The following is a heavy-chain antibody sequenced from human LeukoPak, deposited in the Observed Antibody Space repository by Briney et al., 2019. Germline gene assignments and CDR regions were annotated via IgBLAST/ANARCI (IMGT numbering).Heavy chain of an antibody. CDR1: GFTFSSYA. V-gene: IGHV3-30-3*02. Sequence: GGSLRLSCAASGFTFSSYAMHWVRQAPGKGLEWVAVISYDGSNKYYADSVKGRFTISRDNSKNTLYLQMNSLRAEDTAVYYCAKTGGGYDFDYYYYMDVWGKGTTVTVSS. CDR3: AKTGGGYDFDYYYYMDV. D-gene: IGHD5-12*01. CDR2: ISYDGSNK. J-gene: IGHJ6*03.